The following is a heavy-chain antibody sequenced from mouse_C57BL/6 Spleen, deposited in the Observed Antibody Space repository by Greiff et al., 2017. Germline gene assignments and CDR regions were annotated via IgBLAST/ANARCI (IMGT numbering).Heavy chain of an antibody. J-gene: IGHJ4*01. CDR3: ALSDYAMDY. V-gene: IGHV1-19*01. CDR1: GYTFTDYY. CDR2: INPYNGGT. Sequence: EVKLVESGPVLVKPGASVKMSCKASGYTFTDYYMNWVKQSHGKSLEWIGVINPYNGGTSYNQKFKGKATLTVDKSSSTAYMELNSLTSEDSAVYYCALSDYAMDYWGQGTSVTVSS.